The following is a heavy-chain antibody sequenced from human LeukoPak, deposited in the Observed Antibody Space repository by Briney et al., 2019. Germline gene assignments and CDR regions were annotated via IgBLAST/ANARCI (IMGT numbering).Heavy chain of an antibody. Sequence: MPSETLSLTCTVSGGSISSSSYYWGWIRQPPGKGLEWIGSIYYSGSTYYNPSLKSRVTVSVDTSKNQFSLKLSSVTAADTAVYYCVRGSTLRHYQYWGQGTLVTVSS. D-gene: IGHD3-16*01. CDR1: GGSISSSSYY. CDR2: IYYSGST. J-gene: IGHJ4*02. CDR3: VRGSTLRHYQY. V-gene: IGHV4-39*01.